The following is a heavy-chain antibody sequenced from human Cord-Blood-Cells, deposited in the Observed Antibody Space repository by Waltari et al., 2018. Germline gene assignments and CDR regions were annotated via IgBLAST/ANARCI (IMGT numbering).Heavy chain of an antibody. CDR3: ARQPETTYGFDY. CDR2: INHSGST. Sequence: QVQLQQWGAGLLKPSETLSLSCAVYGGSFSGYYWSWIRQPPGKGLEWIGEINHSGSTNEHTSHERRATTSVNTSKNQFSQQRSSGTAADTALYCCARQPETTYGFDYWGQGTLVTVSS. J-gene: IGHJ4*02. CDR1: GGSFSGYY. V-gene: IGHV4-34*04. D-gene: IGHD4-17*01.